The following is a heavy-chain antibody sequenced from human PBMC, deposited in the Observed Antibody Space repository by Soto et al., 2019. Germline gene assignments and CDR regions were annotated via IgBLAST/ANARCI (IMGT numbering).Heavy chain of an antibody. CDR2: IYSSGYT. V-gene: IGHV4-59*01. D-gene: IGHD5-12*01. Sequence: SETLSLTCTGAGDSISGYYWRWIRHPPGKGLEWIGYIYSSGYTNYNPSLKNRGTISVDTPKKKFFLNLRSVTAADTAVYYCERGRGHNFGIAYWGRGILVTLSS. CDR1: GDSISGYY. CDR3: ERGRGHNFGIAY. J-gene: IGHJ4*02.